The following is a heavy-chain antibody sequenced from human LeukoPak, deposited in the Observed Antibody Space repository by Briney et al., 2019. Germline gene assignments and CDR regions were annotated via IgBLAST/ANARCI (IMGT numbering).Heavy chain of an antibody. Sequence: SETLSLTCTVSGGSISSGSYYWSWIRQPAGKGLEWIGRIYSSGNTNYNPSLKSRVTMSVDTSRKQFSLKLSSVTAADTAVYYCATTESYYRDSLLEYWGQGTLVTVSS. CDR3: ATTESYYRDSLLEY. V-gene: IGHV4-61*02. D-gene: IGHD1-26*01. J-gene: IGHJ4*02. CDR2: IYSSGNT. CDR1: GGSISSGSYY.